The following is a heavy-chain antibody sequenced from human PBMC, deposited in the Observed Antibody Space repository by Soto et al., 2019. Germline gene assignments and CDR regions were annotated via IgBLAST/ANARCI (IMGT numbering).Heavy chain of an antibody. CDR3: VKAVYLLDFDY. CDR1: GFKISSSS. D-gene: IGHD2-8*01. V-gene: IGHV3-48*01. J-gene: IGHJ4*02. CDR2: ISDSGSNT. Sequence: GGSLRLSCAAFGFKISSSSMNWVRQAPGRGLEWVAYISDSGSNTLYADSVKGRFTVSRDTAKNSLYLQMNSLRTEDTAVYYCVKAVYLLDFDYWGQGTLVTVSS.